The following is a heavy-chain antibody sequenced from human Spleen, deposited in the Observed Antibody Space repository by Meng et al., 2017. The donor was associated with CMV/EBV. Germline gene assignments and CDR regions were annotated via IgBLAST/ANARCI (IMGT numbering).Heavy chain of an antibody. CDR3: AKLAYSSSSEDFDY. CDR2: TYYRSKWYN. J-gene: IGHJ4*02. CDR1: GDSVSSSSAA. Sequence: SETLSLTCVISGDSVSSSSAAWTWIRQSPSRGLEWLGRTYYRSKWYNDYAVFVKSRITINPDTSKNQFSLQLNSVTPEDTAVYYCAKLAYSSSSEDFDYWGQGTLVTVSS. V-gene: IGHV6-1*01. D-gene: IGHD6-6*01.